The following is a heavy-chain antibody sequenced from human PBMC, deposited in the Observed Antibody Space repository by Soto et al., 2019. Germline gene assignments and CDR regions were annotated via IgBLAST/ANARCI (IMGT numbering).Heavy chain of an antibody. CDR1: GGSFSGYY. D-gene: IGHD2-2*02. J-gene: IGHJ5*02. CDR3: ARDGNSTSRYTDVCGWFDP. Sequence: PSEPLSLTCAVYGGSFSGYYWSWIRQPPEKGHEWIGESNQSVSTNYNPSRNCQVTISVDTSKIPFALKLSSVTAAVTAVYYCARDGNSTSRYTDVCGWFDPWGQGTLVTVSS. V-gene: IGHV4-34*01. CDR2: SNQSVST.